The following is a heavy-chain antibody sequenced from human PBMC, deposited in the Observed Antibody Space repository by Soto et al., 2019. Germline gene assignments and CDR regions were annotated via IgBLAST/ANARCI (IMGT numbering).Heavy chain of an antibody. D-gene: IGHD5-18*01. Sequence: SSVKVACKASGYTFTSYAIHWVRQAPGQRLEWMGWINAGNGNTKYSQKFQGRVTITRDTSASTAYMELSSLRSEDTAVYYCARSPGYSYGDYWGQGTLVTVSS. CDR3: ARSPGYSYGDY. J-gene: IGHJ4*02. V-gene: IGHV1-3*01. CDR2: INAGNGNT. CDR1: GYTFTSYA.